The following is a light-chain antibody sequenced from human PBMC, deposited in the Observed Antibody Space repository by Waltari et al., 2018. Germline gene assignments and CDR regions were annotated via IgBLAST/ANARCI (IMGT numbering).Light chain of an antibody. V-gene: IGKV3-11*01. CDR1: ESVYKY. Sequence: EVVLTQSPVTLSLSAGERASLSCRASESVYKYLAWYQQRPGQPPRLLIYDTSNRAAVVPGRCSGSGYVTDFTLTITSLEAEDFAVYFCQQGSILPLTFGGGTRVEIK. CDR2: DTS. J-gene: IGKJ4*01. CDR3: QQGSILPLT.